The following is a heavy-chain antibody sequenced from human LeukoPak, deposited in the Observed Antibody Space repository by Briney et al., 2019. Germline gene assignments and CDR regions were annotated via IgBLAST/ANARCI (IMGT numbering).Heavy chain of an antibody. D-gene: IGHD5-12*01. CDR1: GFTFSSSS. CDR2: ITDAVGST. V-gene: IGHV3-23*01. CDR3: AKEIFSGSLYIDY. J-gene: IGHJ4*02. Sequence: GGSLRLSCAASGFTFSSSSISWVRQAPGKGLEWVSAITDAVGSTHYADSVKGRFTLPSDNSKNTVYLKMNSLRPEDMAVYYCAKEIFSGSLYIDYWGQGTLVTVSS.